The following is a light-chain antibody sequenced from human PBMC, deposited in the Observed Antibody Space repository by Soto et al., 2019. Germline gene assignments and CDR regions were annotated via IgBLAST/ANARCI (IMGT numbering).Light chain of an antibody. CDR3: QQYDNPPYT. CDR2: DAS. V-gene: IGKV1-33*01. Sequence: DIQMTQSPSSLSASVGDRVTITCQASQDISNYLNWYKQKPGKAPKLLIYDASDLETGVPSRFSGGGSVTDFTFTISSLQPEDIATYYCQQYDNPPYTLGQGTKLEIK. CDR1: QDISNY. J-gene: IGKJ2*01.